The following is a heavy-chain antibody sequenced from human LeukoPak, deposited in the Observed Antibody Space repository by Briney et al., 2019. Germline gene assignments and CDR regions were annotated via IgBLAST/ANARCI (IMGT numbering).Heavy chain of an antibody. J-gene: IGHJ5*02. Sequence: ASVKVSCKASGYSFNDKYLHWVRQAPGQGLEWMGSINPNSGGTNYAQKFQGRVTMTRDTSISTAYMELSRLRSDDTAVYYCARGPDFLIAAGRRFDPWGQGTLVTVSS. CDR3: ARGPDFLIAAGRRFDP. CDR2: INPNSGGT. D-gene: IGHD6-13*01. V-gene: IGHV1-2*02. CDR1: GYSFNDKY.